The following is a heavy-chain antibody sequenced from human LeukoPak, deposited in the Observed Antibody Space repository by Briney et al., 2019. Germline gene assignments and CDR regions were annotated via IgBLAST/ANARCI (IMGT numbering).Heavy chain of an antibody. CDR1: GFNFRTYS. CDR2: I. CDR3: ARDAFDI. V-gene: IGHV3-21*01. Sequence: GGSLRLSCAASGFNFRTYSMNWVRQAPGKGLEWVSSIKGRFTISGDNAKNSLYLQMNSLRAEDTAVYYCARDAFDIWGQGTMVTVSS. J-gene: IGHJ3*02.